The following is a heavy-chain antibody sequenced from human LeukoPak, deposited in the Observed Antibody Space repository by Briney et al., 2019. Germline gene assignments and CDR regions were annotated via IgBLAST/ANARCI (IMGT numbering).Heavy chain of an antibody. D-gene: IGHD1-1*01. CDR3: ARSTTGTTD. Sequence: SETLSLTCTVSGGSISTSNYYWGWIRQPPGKGLEWIGNIFYSGSTYYSPSLRSRVTISIDTSKNQFSLKLSSVTAVDTAVYFCARSTTGTTDWGQGTLVTVSS. CDR2: IFYSGST. V-gene: IGHV4-39*07. CDR1: GGSISTSNYY. J-gene: IGHJ4*02.